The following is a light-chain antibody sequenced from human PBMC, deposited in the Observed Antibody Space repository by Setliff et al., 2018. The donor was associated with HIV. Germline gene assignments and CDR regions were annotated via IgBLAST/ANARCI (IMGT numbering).Light chain of an antibody. CDR2: DDN. CDR3: SSYFV. Sequence: QSALTQPASVSGSPGQPITISCTGTSSDVGASKSVSWYQQHPGKVPKLVIYDDNNRPSGVSYRFSGSKSGNTASLTISGLQAGDEADYYCSSYFVFASGTKVTVL. CDR1: SSDVGASKS. J-gene: IGLJ1*01. V-gene: IGLV2-14*03.